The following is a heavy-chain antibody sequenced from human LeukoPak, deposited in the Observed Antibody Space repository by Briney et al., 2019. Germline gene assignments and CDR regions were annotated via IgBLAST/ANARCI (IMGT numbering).Heavy chain of an antibody. D-gene: IGHD3-3*01. CDR3: AADLNDFWSGDDY. CDR1: GYTLTELS. J-gene: IGHJ4*02. CDR2: FDPEDGET. V-gene: IGHV1-24*01. Sequence: GASVKVSCKVSGYTLTELSIHWVRQAPGKRLEWMGGFDPEDGETIYAQKFQGRVTMTEDTSTDTAYMELSSLRSEDTAVYYCAADLNDFWSGDDYWGQGTLVTVSS.